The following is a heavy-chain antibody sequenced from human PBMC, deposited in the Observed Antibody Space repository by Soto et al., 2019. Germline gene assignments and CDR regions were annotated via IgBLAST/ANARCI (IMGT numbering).Heavy chain of an antibody. CDR1: GGTFSSYA. CDR3: ARPTAYDWWSGSKVSYYYSGMDV. CDR2: IIPIFGTA. V-gene: IGHV1-69*01. J-gene: IGHJ6*02. D-gene: IGHD3-3*01. Sequence: QVQLVQSGAEVKKPGSSVKVSCKASGGTFSSYAISWVRQAPGQGLEWMGGIIPIFGTANYAQKFQGRVTITADESTSTAYMELSSLRSEDTAVYYCARPTAYDWWSGSKVSYYYSGMDVWGQGTTVTVSS.